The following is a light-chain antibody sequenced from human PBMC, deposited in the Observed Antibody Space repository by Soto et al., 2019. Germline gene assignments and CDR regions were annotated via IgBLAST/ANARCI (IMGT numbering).Light chain of an antibody. CDR3: QQYNSYPLT. Sequence: DIQMTQSPSTLSASVGDRVTITCRARQSISSWLAWYQQKPGKAPNLLIYKASSLESGVPSRFSGSGSGTEFTLTISSLQPDDFETYYCQQYNSYPLTFGGGTKVEIK. CDR1: QSISSW. CDR2: KAS. J-gene: IGKJ4*01. V-gene: IGKV1-5*03.